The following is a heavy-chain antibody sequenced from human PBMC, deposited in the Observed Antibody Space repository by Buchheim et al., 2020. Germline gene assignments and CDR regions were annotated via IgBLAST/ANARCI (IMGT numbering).Heavy chain of an antibody. V-gene: IGHV3-74*01. CDR1: GFILSSFW. J-gene: IGHJ6*02. D-gene: IGHD3-9*01. CDR2: INGAGSDT. Sequence: EVQLVESGGGLVQPGGSLRLSCEASGFILSSFWIHWVRQVPGKGLVWVSRINGAGSDTAYADFEQDRFTISRDNVKNTVSLQMNSLRAEDTAVYYCARGHYFAMDVWGQGTT. CDR3: ARGHYFAMDV.